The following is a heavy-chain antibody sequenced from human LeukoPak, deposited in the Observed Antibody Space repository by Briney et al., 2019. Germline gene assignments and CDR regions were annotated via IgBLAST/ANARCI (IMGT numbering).Heavy chain of an antibody. J-gene: IGHJ4*02. D-gene: IGHD3-10*01. CDR3: ARGGDYGSGSFRWRHFDY. V-gene: IGHV3-30-3*01. Sequence: PGRSLRLSCAASGFTFSNYASHWVRQAPSKGREWVTVISYDGNNKYYTNSMTGRFTISRDNSKNTLYLQMNSLRTEDTAVYYCARGGDYGSGSFRWRHFDYWGQGTLVTVSS. CDR1: GFTFSNYA. CDR2: ISYDGNNK.